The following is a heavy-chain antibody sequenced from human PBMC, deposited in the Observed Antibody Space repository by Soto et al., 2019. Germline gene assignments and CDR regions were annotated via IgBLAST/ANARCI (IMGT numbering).Heavy chain of an antibody. CDR1: SRPDRSHT. V-gene: IGHV4-59*08. D-gene: IGHD4-17*01. CDR2: VYYTGDT. CDR3: VRQGIDYLHGLVDV. Sequence: QVQLQQSGPRLVKPSETLSLTCTVSSRPDRSHTWGWIRQPPGRGLEWIGYVYYTGDTASNPSLRGRVTTSADTSTNDISLTLNSVTAADTAVYYCVRQGIDYLHGLVDVWGQGTTVSVSS. J-gene: IGHJ6*02.